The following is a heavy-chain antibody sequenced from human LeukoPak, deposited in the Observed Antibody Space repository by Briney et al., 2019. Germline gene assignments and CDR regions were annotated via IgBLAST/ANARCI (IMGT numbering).Heavy chain of an antibody. V-gene: IGHV3-30*04. Sequence: QPGGSLRLSCAASGFTFSSYPMHWVRQAPGKGLEWVAFISSDGGNKYYADSVKGRFTISRDNSKNTLYLQMNTLRAEDTAVYYCARERQSYYGSGSYYNPLPWGQGTLVTVSS. D-gene: IGHD3-10*01. CDR2: ISSDGGNK. CDR1: GFTFSSYP. CDR3: ARERQSYYGSGSYYNPLP. J-gene: IGHJ5*02.